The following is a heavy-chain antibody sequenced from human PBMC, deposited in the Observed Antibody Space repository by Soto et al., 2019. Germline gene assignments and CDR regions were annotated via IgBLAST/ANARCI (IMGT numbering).Heavy chain of an antibody. J-gene: IGHJ4*02. Sequence: LSLTCNVSGVSISGTSYYWGWIRQPPGKGLEWIGTIYFNGNTFYNPSLKSRLTISVDTSTNQISLRLTSVTAADTAVYYCAREGYYWGQRTLVTVSS. CDR3: AREGYY. CDR2: IYFNGNT. CDR1: GVSISGTSYY. V-gene: IGHV4-39*02.